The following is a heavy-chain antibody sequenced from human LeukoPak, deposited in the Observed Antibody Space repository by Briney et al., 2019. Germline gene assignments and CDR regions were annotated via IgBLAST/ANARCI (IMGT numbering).Heavy chain of an antibody. J-gene: IGHJ3*02. CDR3: ARLSYYCSSTSCYLNAFDI. Sequence: PGGSLRLSCAASGFTFSSYWMSWVRQAPGKGLEWVANIKQDGSEKYYVDSVKGRFTISRDNAKNSLYLQMNSLRAEDTAVYYCARLSYYCSSTSCYLNAFDIWGQGTMVTVSS. CDR2: IKQDGSEK. V-gene: IGHV3-7*01. CDR1: GFTFSSYW. D-gene: IGHD2-2*01.